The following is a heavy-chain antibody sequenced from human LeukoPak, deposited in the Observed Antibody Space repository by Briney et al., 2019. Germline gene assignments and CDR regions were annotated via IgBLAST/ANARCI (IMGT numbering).Heavy chain of an antibody. Sequence: GSLRLSCAASGFTFSGYWMHWVRQAPGKGLVWVSHINSDESSTSYADSVKGRFTISRDNAKNTLYLGMNSLRAEDTAVYYCAKDPKSVAGTSSRFDPWGQGTLVTVSS. J-gene: IGHJ5*02. CDR2: INSDESST. CDR3: AKDPKSVAGTSSRFDP. CDR1: GFTFSGYW. D-gene: IGHD6-19*01. V-gene: IGHV3-74*01.